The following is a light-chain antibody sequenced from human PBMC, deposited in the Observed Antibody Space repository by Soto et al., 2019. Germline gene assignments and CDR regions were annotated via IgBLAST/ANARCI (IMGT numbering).Light chain of an antibody. Sequence: QSALTQPASVSGSPGQSITISCTGTTSDVGGYNYVSWFQQYPGKAPKLKIYEVSNRPSGVSNRFSGSKSGNTASLTISDLQAEDEADYYCPSYTSSSTWVFGGGTQLTVL. CDR3: PSYTSSSTWV. CDR2: EVS. J-gene: IGLJ3*02. V-gene: IGLV2-14*01. CDR1: TSDVGGYNY.